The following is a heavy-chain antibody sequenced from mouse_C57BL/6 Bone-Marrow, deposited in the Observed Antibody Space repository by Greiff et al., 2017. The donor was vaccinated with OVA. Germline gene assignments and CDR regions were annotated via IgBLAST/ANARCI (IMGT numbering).Heavy chain of an antibody. D-gene: IGHD1-1*01. CDR3: ARHEGYYGSSYYAMDY. CDR1: GFTFSDYY. Sequence: EVQGVESGGGLVQPGGSLKLSCAASGFTFSDYYMYWVRQTPEKRLEWVAYISNGGGSTYYPDTVKGRFTISRYNAKNTLYLQMSRLKSEDTAMYYCARHEGYYGSSYYAMDYWGQGTSVTVSS. V-gene: IGHV5-12*01. J-gene: IGHJ4*01. CDR2: ISNGGGST.